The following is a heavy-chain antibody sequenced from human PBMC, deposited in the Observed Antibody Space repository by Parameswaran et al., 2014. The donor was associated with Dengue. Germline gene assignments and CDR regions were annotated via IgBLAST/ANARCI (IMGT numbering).Heavy chain of an antibody. V-gene: IGHV1-2*02. CDR2: INPNSGGT. CDR3: ARGITILEWLSPPTPDY. D-gene: IGHD3-3*01. J-gene: IGHJ4*02. Sequence: WVRQAPGQGLEWMGWINPNSGGTNYAQKFQGRVTMTRDTSISTAYMELSRLRSDDTAVYYCARGITILEWLSPPTPDYWAREPWSPSPQ.